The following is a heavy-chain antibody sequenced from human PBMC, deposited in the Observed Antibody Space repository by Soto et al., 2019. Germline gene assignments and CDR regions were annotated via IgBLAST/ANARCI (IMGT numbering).Heavy chain of an antibody. CDR1: GFTFSSYA. J-gene: IGHJ4*02. CDR3: ARAFEAWSIAARPPESGFDY. CDR2: ISSSSGNI. D-gene: IGHD6-6*01. Sequence: GGSLRLSCAASGFTFSSYAMSWVRQAPGKGLEWVSTISSSSGNIYYADSVKGRFTISRDNAKNSLYLQMNSLRAADTAVYYCARAFEAWSIAARPPESGFDYWGQGTLVTVSS. V-gene: IGHV3-21*04.